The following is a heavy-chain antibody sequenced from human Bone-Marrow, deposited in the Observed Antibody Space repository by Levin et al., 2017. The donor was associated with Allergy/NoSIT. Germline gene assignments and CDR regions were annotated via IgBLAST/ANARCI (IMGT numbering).Heavy chain of an antibody. J-gene: IGHJ5*02. CDR1: GFSLSTTGVG. Sequence: ESGPTLVKPTQTLTLTCTVSGFSLSTTGVGVAWIRQTPGKALEWLGFIYWDGDTRYSPSLKTRLTITRDTSTNQVVLTMTNMDPVDTGTYFCAHRRPYYDNFFDPWGQGMLVTVSS. CDR3: AHRRPYYDNFFDP. CDR2: IYWDGDT. V-gene: IGHV2-5*02. D-gene: IGHD3-16*01.